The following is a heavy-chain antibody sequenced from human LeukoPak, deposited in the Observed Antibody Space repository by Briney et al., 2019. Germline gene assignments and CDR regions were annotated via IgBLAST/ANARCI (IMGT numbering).Heavy chain of an antibody. Sequence: GGSLRLSCAASGFTFRSYVMSWVRQSPGKGLQWVSSISASGGSTYYADSVKGRLTISRGNSENTLYLQMNSLRAEDTAIYYCAKEYYDTTGYFYSLDFWGQGTLVTVSS. J-gene: IGHJ4*02. CDR1: GFTFRSYV. CDR2: ISASGGST. D-gene: IGHD3-22*01. CDR3: AKEYYDTTGYFYSLDF. V-gene: IGHV3-23*01.